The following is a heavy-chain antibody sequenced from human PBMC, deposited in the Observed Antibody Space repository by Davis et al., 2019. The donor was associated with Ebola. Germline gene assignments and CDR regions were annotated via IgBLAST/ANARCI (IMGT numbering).Heavy chain of an antibody. CDR2: INHSGST. V-gene: IGHV4-34*01. CDR1: GGSLRGHY. J-gene: IGHJ3*02. Sequence: SETLSLTCAVYGGSLRGHYWSWFRQPPGKGLEWIGEINHSGSTNYNPSLKSRVTISIDTSKNQFSLKLNSVTAADTAVYYCASLHASNAFDIWGQGTMVTVSS. CDR3: ASLHASNAFDI.